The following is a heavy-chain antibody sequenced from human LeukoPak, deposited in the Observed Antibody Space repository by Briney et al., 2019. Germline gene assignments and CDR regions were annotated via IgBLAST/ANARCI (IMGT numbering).Heavy chain of an antibody. Sequence: GGSLRLSCAASGFTFSGYGMHWVRQAPGKGLEWVAVISYDGSNKDYADSVKGRFTISRDKSKNTLYLQMNSLRAEDTAVYYCAKSVEMAKYFDYWGQGTLVTVSS. D-gene: IGHD5-24*01. J-gene: IGHJ4*02. CDR2: ISYDGSNK. CDR1: GFTFSGYG. CDR3: AKSVEMAKYFDY. V-gene: IGHV3-30*18.